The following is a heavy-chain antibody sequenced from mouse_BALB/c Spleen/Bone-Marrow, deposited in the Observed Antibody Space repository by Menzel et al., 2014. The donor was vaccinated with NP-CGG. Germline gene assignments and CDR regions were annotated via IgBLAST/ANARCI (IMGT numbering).Heavy chain of an antibody. CDR2: INPDSSTI. CDR3: ARLGYYGGFAY. V-gene: IGHV4-1*02. D-gene: IGHD2-3*01. Sequence: EVKVEESGGGLVQPGGSLKLSCAASGFDFSRYWMSWVRQAPGKGLQWIREINPDSSTINYTPSLKDKFIISRDNAKNTLYLRMSKVRSEDTALYYCARLGYYGGFAYWGQGTLVTVSA. J-gene: IGHJ3*01. CDR1: GFDFSRYW.